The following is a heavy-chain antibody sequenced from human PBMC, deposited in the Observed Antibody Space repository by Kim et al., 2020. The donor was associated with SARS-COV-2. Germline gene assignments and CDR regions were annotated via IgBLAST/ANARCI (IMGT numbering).Heavy chain of an antibody. J-gene: IGHJ3*02. V-gene: IGHV4-34*01. D-gene: IGHD3-22*01. CDR2: INHSGST. Sequence: SETLSLTCAVYGGSFSGYYWSWIRQPPGKGLEWIGEINHSGSTNYNPSLKSRVTISVDTSKNQFSLKLSSVTAADTAVYYCARRRYYYDSSGPGGAFDIWGQGTMVTVSS. CDR1: GGSFSGYY. CDR3: ARRRYYYDSSGPGGAFDI.